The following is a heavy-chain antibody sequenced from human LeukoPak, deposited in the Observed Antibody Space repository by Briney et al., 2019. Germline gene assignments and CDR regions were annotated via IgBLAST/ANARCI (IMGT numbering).Heavy chain of an antibody. Sequence: GGSLRLSCAASGFTFSSYTMNWVRQAPGKGLEWVSSIPDSGSYSHHADSVKGRFTISRDNAKNSLYLHMNSLRAEDTAVYYCVRGDSRDYWGQGTQVTVSS. J-gene: IGHJ4*02. CDR1: GFTFSSYT. CDR3: VRGDSRDY. CDR2: IPDSGSYS. D-gene: IGHD6-13*01. V-gene: IGHV3-21*01.